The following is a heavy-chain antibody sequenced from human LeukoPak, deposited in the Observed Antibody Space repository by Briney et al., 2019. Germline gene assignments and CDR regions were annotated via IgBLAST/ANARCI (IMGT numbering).Heavy chain of an antibody. CDR2: FDPEDGET. Sequence: GASVKVSCKVSGYTLTELSMHWVRQAPGKGLEWMGGFDPEDGETIYAQKFQGRVAMTEDTSTDTAYMELSSLRSEDTAVYYCAPDLRTGTTLWDYWGQGTLVTVSS. CDR1: GYTLTELS. D-gene: IGHD1-1*01. V-gene: IGHV1-24*01. CDR3: APDLRTGTTLWDY. J-gene: IGHJ4*02.